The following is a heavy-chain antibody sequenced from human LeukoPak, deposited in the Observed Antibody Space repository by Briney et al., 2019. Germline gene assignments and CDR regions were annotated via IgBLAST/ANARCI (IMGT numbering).Heavy chain of an antibody. Sequence: SETLSLTCTVSGGSISSYYWSWIRQPPGKGLEWIGYIYYSGSTNYNPSLKSRVTISVDTSKNQFSLKPSSVTAADTAVYYCARSIAAAVEEIFDPWGQGTLVTVSS. CDR1: GGSISSYY. V-gene: IGHV4-59*01. CDR2: IYYSGST. J-gene: IGHJ5*02. CDR3: ARSIAAAVEEIFDP. D-gene: IGHD6-13*01.